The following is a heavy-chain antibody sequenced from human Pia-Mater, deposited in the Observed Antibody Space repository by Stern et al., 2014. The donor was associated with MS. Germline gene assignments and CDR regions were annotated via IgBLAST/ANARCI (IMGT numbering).Heavy chain of an antibody. J-gene: IGHJ6*02. CDR2: LSSSSSYI. CDR1: GFTFSSYR. V-gene: IGHV3-21*01. Sequence: EVQLLDPAGGLVKPGGSLRLSSAASGFTFSSYRMNWVRQAPGKGLEWVSSLSSSSSYIYYADSVKGRFTISRDNAKNSLYLQMNSLRAEDTAVYYCARDLITMVRGNGMDVWGQGTTVTVSS. CDR3: ARDLITMVRGNGMDV. D-gene: IGHD3-10*01.